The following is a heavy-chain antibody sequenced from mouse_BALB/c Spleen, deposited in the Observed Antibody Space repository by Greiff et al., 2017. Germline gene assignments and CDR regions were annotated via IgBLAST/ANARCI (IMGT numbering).Heavy chain of an antibody. D-gene: IGHD2-4*01. CDR3: ARQPMITTRSSYAMDY. V-gene: IGHV14-3*02. J-gene: IGHJ4*01. Sequence: VQLQQSGAELVKPGASVKLSCTASGFNIKDTYMHWVKQRPEQGLEWIGRIDPANGNTKYDPKFQGKATITADTSSNTAYLQLSSLTSEDTAVYYCARQPMITTRSSYAMDYWGQGTSVTVSS. CDR2: IDPANGNT. CDR1: GFNIKDTY.